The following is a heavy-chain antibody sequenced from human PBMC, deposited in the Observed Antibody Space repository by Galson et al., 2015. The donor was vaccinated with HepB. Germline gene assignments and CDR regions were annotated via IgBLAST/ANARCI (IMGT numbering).Heavy chain of an antibody. Sequence: SLRLSCAASGFTFSDYYMSWIRQAPGKGLEWVSYISSSGSTIYYADSAKGRFTISRDNAKNSLYLQMNSLRAEDTAVYYCARVWDRPLRDGYFDYWGQGTLVTVSS. J-gene: IGHJ4*02. D-gene: IGHD5-24*01. CDR1: GFTFSDYY. CDR3: ARVWDRPLRDGYFDY. V-gene: IGHV3-11*01. CDR2: ISSSGSTI.